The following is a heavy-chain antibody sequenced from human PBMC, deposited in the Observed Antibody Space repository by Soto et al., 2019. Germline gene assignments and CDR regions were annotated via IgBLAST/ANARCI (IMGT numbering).Heavy chain of an antibody. CDR1: GFTFSSYG. D-gene: IGHD5-12*01. V-gene: IGHV3-30*18. Sequence: GGSLRLSCAASGFTFSSYGMHWVRQAPGKGLEWVAVISYDGSNKYYADSVKGRFTISRDNSKNTLYLQMNSLRAEDTAVYYCAKIRGYSGYDYYYYYYGMDVWGQGTTVTSP. CDR3: AKIRGYSGYDYYYYYYGMDV. J-gene: IGHJ6*02. CDR2: ISYDGSNK.